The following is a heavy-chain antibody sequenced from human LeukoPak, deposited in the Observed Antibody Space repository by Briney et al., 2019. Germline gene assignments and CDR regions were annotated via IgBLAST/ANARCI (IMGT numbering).Heavy chain of an antibody. Sequence: GGSLRLSCAASGFTFSSYEMHWIRQAPGKGLEYVSAISSNGDSTYYANFVKGRFIISRDNSKNTLYLQMGSLRPEDMAVYYCARDRPGDVWGEGTPVTVSS. CDR1: GFTFSSYE. V-gene: IGHV3-64*01. CDR3: ARDRPGDV. CDR2: ISSNGDST. J-gene: IGHJ6*04.